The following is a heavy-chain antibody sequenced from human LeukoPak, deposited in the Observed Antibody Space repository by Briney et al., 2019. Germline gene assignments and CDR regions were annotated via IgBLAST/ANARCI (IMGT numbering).Heavy chain of an antibody. CDR2: ISSSSSYI. CDR1: GFTFSSHS. V-gene: IGHV3-21*01. Sequence: PGGALRLSCSASGFTFSSHSMNWGRQAPGKGLEWVSSISSSSSYIYYADSVKGRFTISRDNAKNSLYLQMNSLRAEDTAVYYCARADLSRGYYFDYWGQGTLVTVSS. CDR3: ARADLSRGYYFDY. J-gene: IGHJ4*02. D-gene: IGHD3-10*01.